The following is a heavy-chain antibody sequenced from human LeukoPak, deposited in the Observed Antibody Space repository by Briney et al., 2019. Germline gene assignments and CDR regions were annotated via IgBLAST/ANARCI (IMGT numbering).Heavy chain of an antibody. CDR1: DGSISSYY. CDR2: SYFIGSP. D-gene: IGHD4-23*01. V-gene: IGHV4-59*08. CDR3: AGVRSTVGRRSFDY. J-gene: IGHJ4*02. Sequence: PSETLSLTCTVDGSISSYYWSWIRQAPGKGLEWIGHSYFIGSPNYNPSLKSRVTISVDTPKNQFSLKLSSVTAADTAVYYCAGVRSTVGRRSFDYWGQGILVTVSS.